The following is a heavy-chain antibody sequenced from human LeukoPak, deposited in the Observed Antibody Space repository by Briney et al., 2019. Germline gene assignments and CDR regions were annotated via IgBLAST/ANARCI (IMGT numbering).Heavy chain of an antibody. J-gene: IGHJ4*02. CDR3: ARDRSGPREAAAGEFDY. V-gene: IGHV4-4*02. Sequence: SETLSLTCAVSGGSISSSNWWSWVRQPPGKGLEWIGEIYHSGSTNYNPSLKSRVTISVDKSKNQFSLKLSSVTAADTAVYYCARDRSGPREAAAGEFDYWGQGTLVTVSS. D-gene: IGHD6-13*01. CDR2: IYHSGST. CDR1: GGSISSSNW.